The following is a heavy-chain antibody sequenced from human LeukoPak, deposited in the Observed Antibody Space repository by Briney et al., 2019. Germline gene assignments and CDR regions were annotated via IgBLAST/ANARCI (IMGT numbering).Heavy chain of an antibody. CDR2: INSDSSAI. CDR3: ARRRGMGSLDY. D-gene: IGHD2-8*01. Sequence: GGSLRLSCVASGFTFSSYSMNWVRQAPGKGLDWISGINSDSSAIYYADSVKGRFTISRDNAKNSLYLQMNSLRAEDTAVYYCARRRGMGSLDYWGQGTLVTASS. CDR1: GFTFSSYS. V-gene: IGHV3-48*01. J-gene: IGHJ4*02.